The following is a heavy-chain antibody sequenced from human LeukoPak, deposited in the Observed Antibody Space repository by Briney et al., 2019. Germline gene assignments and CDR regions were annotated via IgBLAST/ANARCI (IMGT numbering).Heavy chain of an antibody. D-gene: IGHD2-8*01. CDR2: IQTSGVT. V-gene: IGHV4-61*02. CDR1: GASISSGTYF. Sequence: PSETLSLTCTVSGASISSGTYFWCWIRQPAGKGLEWIGRIQTSGVTKYNPSLKSRVTVSMDTSKNQFPLMLRSVTAADTAVYYCARALCINGICEWFDPWGQGTLVTVSS. CDR3: ARALCINGICEWFDP. J-gene: IGHJ5*02.